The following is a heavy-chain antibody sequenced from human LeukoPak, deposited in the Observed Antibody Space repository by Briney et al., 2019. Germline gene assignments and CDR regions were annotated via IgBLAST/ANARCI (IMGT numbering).Heavy chain of an antibody. V-gene: IGHV4-34*01. D-gene: IGHD3-16*01. CDR1: GGSFRGYY. CDR3: ARGGGTCQRCYGC. J-gene: IGHJ4*02. CDR2: INHSGST. Sequence: SETLSLTCAVYGGSFRGYYWSWIRQPPGKGLEWIGEINHSGSTNYNPSLKRRVTISLDTSNNQISLKLRSVTGGDGGVYYCARGGGTCQRCYGCWVQATLVSVCS.